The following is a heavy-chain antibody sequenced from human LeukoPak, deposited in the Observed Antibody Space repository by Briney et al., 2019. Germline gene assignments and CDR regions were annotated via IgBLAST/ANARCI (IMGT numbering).Heavy chain of an antibody. Sequence: GESLNISCKGSGYNFGTRWVAWVRQMPGKGLEWMGIIYPDDSDARYSPSFQGQVTISADKSINTAYLQWSSLKASDTAIYFCARGAYGSGSNYNYYGNDICGRGTTLTVSS. D-gene: IGHD3-10*01. CDR1: GYNFGTRW. J-gene: IGHJ6*02. CDR3: ARGAYGSGSNYNYYGNDI. CDR2: IYPDDSDA. V-gene: IGHV5-51*01.